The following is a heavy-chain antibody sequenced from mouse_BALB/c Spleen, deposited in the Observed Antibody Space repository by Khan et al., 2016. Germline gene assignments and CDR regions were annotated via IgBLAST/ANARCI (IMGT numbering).Heavy chain of an antibody. D-gene: IGHD2-4*01. CDR1: GFTFTDYY. CDR3: ARDDYDYAMDY. V-gene: IGHV7-3*02. CDR2: IRNKANGYTT. Sequence: MQLEESGGGLVQPGGSLRLSCATSGFTFTDYYMSWVRQPPGKALEWLGFIRNKANGYTTEYSASVKGRFTISRDNSQSILYLQMNTLRAEDSATYYCARDDYDYAMDYWGQGTSVTVSS. J-gene: IGHJ4*01.